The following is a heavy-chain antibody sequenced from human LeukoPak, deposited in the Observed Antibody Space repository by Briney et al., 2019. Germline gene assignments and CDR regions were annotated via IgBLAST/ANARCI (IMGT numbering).Heavy chain of an antibody. D-gene: IGHD6-19*01. V-gene: IGHV3-30*02. CDR3: AKDVSTGWSFDY. CDR2: TSYHGNDQ. Sequence: GGSLRLSCAASGFTFNNYGMHWVRQAPGKGLKWVTFTSYHGNDQYYADSVKGRFIISRDNSKNTLYLQINSLTIEDTAVYHCAKDVSTGWSFDYWGQGALVTVSS. CDR1: GFTFNNYG. J-gene: IGHJ4*02.